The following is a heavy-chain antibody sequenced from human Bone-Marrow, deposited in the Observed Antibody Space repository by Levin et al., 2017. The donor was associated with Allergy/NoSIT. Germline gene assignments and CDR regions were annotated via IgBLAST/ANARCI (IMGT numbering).Heavy chain of an antibody. D-gene: IGHD1-14*01. CDR1: GFTVSSNY. J-gene: IGHJ5*02. CDR2: IYSGGST. V-gene: IGHV3-66*01. CDR3: AREAPDTLGTS. Sequence: GGSLRLSSAASGFTVSSNYMSWVRQAPGKGLEWVSVIYSGGSTYYADSVKGRFTISRDNSKNTLYLQMNSLRAEDTAVYYCAREAPDTLGTSWGQGTLVTVSS.